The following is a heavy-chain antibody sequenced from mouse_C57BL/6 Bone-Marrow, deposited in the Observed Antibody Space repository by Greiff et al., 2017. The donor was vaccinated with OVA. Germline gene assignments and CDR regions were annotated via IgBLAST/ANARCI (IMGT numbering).Heavy chain of an antibody. CDR1: YTFSRRVH. V-gene: IGHV1-87*01. CDR3: SEDSAVYYCAWGEYPFAY. CDR2: GQGLDWFG. J-gene: IGHJ3*01. D-gene: IGHD2-10*02. Sequence: QVQLQQSGPELARPWASVKISCQAFYTFSRRVHFPIRDTNYWLQWVKLRPGQGLDWFGAIYPGNDDNSYNQKFKSKATLTADKSSSTAYMQLSSLTSEDSAVYYCAWGEYPFAYWGQGTLVTVSA.